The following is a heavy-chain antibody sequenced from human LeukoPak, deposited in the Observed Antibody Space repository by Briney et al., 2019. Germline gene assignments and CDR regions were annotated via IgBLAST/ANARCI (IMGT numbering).Heavy chain of an antibody. D-gene: IGHD3-9*01. J-gene: IGHJ4*02. V-gene: IGHV1-2*02. CDR2: INPNSGGT. CDR3: ARSTKYYDILTGLGY. CDR1: GYTFTGYY. Sequence: AASVKVSCKASGYTFTGYYMHWVRQAPGQGLEWMGWINPNSGGTNYAQKFQGRVTMTRDTSISTAYMELSRLRSDDTAVYYCARSTKYYDILTGLGYWGQGTLVTVSS.